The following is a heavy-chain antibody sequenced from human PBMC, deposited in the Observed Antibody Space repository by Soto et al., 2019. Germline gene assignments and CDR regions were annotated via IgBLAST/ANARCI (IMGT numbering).Heavy chain of an antibody. J-gene: IGHJ6*02. V-gene: IGHV4-39*01. CDR2: IYYSGST. Sequence: QLQLQESGPGLVKPSETLSLTCTVSGGSISSSTYYWGWIRQPPGKGLEWIGSIYYSGSTYYNPSLKSRVTIYVDKSNNKFSLKLRSVTAAETAVYYCARQPVPAAIPPRLGYYSYGLDVWGQGTTVPVSS. D-gene: IGHD2-2*01. CDR1: GGSISSSTYY. CDR3: ARQPVPAAIPPRLGYYSYGLDV.